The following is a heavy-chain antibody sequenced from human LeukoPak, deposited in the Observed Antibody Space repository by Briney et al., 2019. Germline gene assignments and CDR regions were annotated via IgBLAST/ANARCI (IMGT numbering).Heavy chain of an antibody. CDR2: IYYSGST. D-gene: IGHD2-2*01. Sequence: SETLSLTCTVSGGSISSSSYYWGWIRQPPGKGLEWIGSIYYSGSTYYNPSLKSRVTISVDTSKNQFSLKLSSVTAADTAVYYCARAMYYYYYMDVWGKGTTVTVSS. CDR1: GGSISSSSYY. J-gene: IGHJ6*03. CDR3: ARAMYYYYYMDV. V-gene: IGHV4-39*07.